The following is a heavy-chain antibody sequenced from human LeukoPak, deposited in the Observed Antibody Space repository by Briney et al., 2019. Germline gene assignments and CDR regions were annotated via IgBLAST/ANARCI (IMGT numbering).Heavy chain of an antibody. D-gene: IGHD4-11*01. V-gene: IGHV4-38-2*01. Sequence: PSETLSLTCAVSGYSISSGYFWGWIRQPPGKGLEWIGSIYRSGTTYCNPSLKSRVTISVDTSKNQFSLRLSSVTAADTAVYYCARPPDYSDYGAAFTYWGQGTLVTVPS. CDR1: GYSISSGYF. CDR2: IYRSGTT. CDR3: ARPPDYSDYGAAFTY. J-gene: IGHJ4*02.